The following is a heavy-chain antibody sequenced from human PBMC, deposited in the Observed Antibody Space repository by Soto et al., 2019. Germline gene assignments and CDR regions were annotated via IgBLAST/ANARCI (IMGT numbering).Heavy chain of an antibody. V-gene: IGHV1-18*01. CDR3: AKDPNSSSYYYYMDV. CDR1: GYTFTSYG. Sequence: GASVKVSCKASGYTFTSYGISWVRQAPGQGLEWMGWISAYNGNTNYAQKLQGRVTMTTDTSTSTAYMELRSLRADDTAVYYCAKDPNSSSYYYYMDVWGKGTTVTVSS. CDR2: ISAYNGNT. J-gene: IGHJ6*03. D-gene: IGHD6-6*01.